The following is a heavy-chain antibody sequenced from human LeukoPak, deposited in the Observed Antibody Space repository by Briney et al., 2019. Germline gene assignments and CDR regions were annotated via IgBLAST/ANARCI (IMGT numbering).Heavy chain of an antibody. CDR2: INHSGST. V-gene: IGHV4-34*01. CDR1: GGSFSGCY. J-gene: IGHJ3*02. D-gene: IGHD1-1*01. Sequence: SETLSLTCAVYGGSFSGCYWSWIRQPPGKGLEWIGEINHSGSTNYNPSLKSRVTISVDTSKNQFSLKLSSVTAADTAVYYCARVPFTTGTTLSAFDIWGQGTMVTVSS. CDR3: ARVPFTTGTTLSAFDI.